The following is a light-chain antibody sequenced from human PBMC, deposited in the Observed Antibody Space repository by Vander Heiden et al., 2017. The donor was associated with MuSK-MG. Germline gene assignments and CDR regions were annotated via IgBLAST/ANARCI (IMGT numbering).Light chain of an antibody. V-gene: IGLV1-44*01. Sequence: QSVLTQPPSASGTPGQRVPISCSGSSSNIGSNTVNWYQPLPGTAPKLLIYSNNQRPSGVPDRFSGSKSGTSASLAISGLQSEDEADYYCAAWDDSLNAVVFGGGTKLTVL. CDR3: AAWDDSLNAVV. J-gene: IGLJ2*01. CDR2: SNN. CDR1: SSNIGSNT.